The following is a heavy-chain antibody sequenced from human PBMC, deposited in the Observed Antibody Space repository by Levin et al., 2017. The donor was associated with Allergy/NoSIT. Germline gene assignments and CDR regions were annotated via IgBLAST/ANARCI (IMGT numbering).Heavy chain of an antibody. CDR1: GGSISSYY. CDR2: IYYSGST. CDR3: ASIYSGYSGYEIDY. D-gene: IGHD5-12*01. J-gene: IGHJ4*02. V-gene: IGHV4-59*08. Sequence: SETLSLTCTVSGGSISSYYWSWIRQPPGKGLEWIGYIYYSGSTNYNPSLKSRVTISVDTSKNQFSLKLSSVTAADTAVYYCASIYSGYSGYEIDYWGQGTLVTVSS.